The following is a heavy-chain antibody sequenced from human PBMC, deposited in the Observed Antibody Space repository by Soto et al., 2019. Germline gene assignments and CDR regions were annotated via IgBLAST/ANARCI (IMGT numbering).Heavy chain of an antibody. CDR1: GFTFSSYS. J-gene: IGHJ4*02. Sequence: EVQLVESGGGLVKPGGSLRLSCAASGFTFSSYSMNWVRQAPGKGLEWVSSISSSSSYIYYADSVKGRFTISRDNAKNALNLKMKCLRAEDTAVYYCARDQMYLIYWSGGSCYPHSSYYFDYWGQGTLVTVSS. CDR2: ISSSSSYI. D-gene: IGHD2-15*01. V-gene: IGHV3-21*01. CDR3: ARDQMYLIYWSGGSCYPHSSYYFDY.